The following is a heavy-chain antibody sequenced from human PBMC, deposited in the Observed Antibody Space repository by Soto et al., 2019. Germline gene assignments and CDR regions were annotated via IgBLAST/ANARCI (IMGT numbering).Heavy chain of an antibody. CDR2: IKPDSGDT. J-gene: IGHJ5*02. Sequence: ASVKVSCKGSRYTFTSYDIFWVRQSPGQGLEWMGWIKPDSGDTHYAQNFQGRVTMTRDTSINTAYMELNNLVSDDTAVYYCARRSSTYLNEIIYDPWGQGTLVTVSS. CDR3: ARRSSTYLNEIIYDP. CDR1: RYTFTSYD. V-gene: IGHV1-2*02. D-gene: IGHD2-2*01.